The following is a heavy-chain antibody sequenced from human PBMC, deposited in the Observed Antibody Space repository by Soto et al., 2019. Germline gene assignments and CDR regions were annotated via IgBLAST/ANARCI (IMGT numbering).Heavy chain of an antibody. CDR2: ISYDGSNK. D-gene: IGHD6-19*01. Sequence: PGGSLRLSCAASGFTFSSYGMHWVRQAPGKGLEWVAVISYDGSNKYYADSVKSRFTISRDNSKNTLYLQMNSLRAEDTAVYYCAKAEGKWLVIYYFDYWGQGTLVTVSS. V-gene: IGHV3-30*18. CDR1: GFTFSSYG. CDR3: AKAEGKWLVIYYFDY. J-gene: IGHJ4*02.